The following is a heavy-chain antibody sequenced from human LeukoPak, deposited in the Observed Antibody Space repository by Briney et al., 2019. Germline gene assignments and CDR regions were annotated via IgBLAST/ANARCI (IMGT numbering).Heavy chain of an antibody. J-gene: IGHJ5*02. CDR1: GGSISSYY. CDR2: IYTSGST. Sequence: LSLTCTVSGGSISSYYWSWIQQPPGKGLEWIGYIYTSGSTNYNPSLKSRVTISVDTSKNQFSLKLSSVTAADTAVYYCAGSIVVVPAASYINWFDPWGQGTLVTVSS. D-gene: IGHD2-2*01. V-gene: IGHV4-4*08. CDR3: AGSIVVVPAASYINWFDP.